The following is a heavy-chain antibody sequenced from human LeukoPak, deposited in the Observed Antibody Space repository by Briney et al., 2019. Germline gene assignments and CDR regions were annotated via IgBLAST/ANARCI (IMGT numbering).Heavy chain of an antibody. CDR3: TTGWFRVAFDI. J-gene: IGHJ3*02. D-gene: IGHD2-15*01. V-gene: IGHV3-15*01. CDR2: IKSKTDGATT. CDR1: GFTFSNAW. Sequence: GGSLRLSCAASGFTFSNAWMSWVRQAPGKGLEWVGRIKSKTDGATTDYAAPVKGRFTISRDDSKNTLYLQMNSLKTEDTAVYYCTTGWFRVAFDIWGQGTMVTVSS.